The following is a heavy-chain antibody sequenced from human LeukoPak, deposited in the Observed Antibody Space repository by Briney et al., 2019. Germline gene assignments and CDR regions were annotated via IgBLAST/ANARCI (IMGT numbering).Heavy chain of an antibody. J-gene: IGHJ5*02. CDR1: GGSLSGYY. CDR2: IYTSGST. Sequence: PSETLSLTCGVYGGSLSGYYWSWIRQPAGKGLEWIGRIYTSGSTNYNPSLKSRVTISVDTSKNQFSLKLTSVTAADTAVYYCARHPSGRMWLQQGGWFDPWGQGTLVTVSS. CDR3: ARHPSGRMWLQQGGWFDP. D-gene: IGHD5-24*01. V-gene: IGHV4-59*10.